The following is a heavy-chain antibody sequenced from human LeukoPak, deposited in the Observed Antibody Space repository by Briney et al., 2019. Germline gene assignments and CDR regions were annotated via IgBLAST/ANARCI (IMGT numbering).Heavy chain of an antibody. CDR2: ISAYNGNT. CDR1: GGTFSSYA. D-gene: IGHD3-22*01. CDR3: ARDILYYYDSSGYRPFDY. Sequence: ASVKVSCKAPGGTFSSYAISWVRQAPGQGLEWMGWISAYNGNTNYAQKLQGRVTMTTDTSTSTAYMELRSLRSDDTAVYYCARDILYYYDSSGYRPFDYWGQGTLVTVSS. V-gene: IGHV1-18*01. J-gene: IGHJ4*02.